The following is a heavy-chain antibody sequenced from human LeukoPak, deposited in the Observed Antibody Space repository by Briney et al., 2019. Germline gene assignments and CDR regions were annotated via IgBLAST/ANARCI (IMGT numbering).Heavy chain of an antibody. V-gene: IGHV4-59*05. CDR3: VKVYYDSSGPAFDP. D-gene: IGHD3-22*01. Sequence: KSSETLSLTCTVSGGSISSYYWSWIRQPPGKGLEWIGSIYYSGSTYYNPSLKSRVTISVDTSKNQFSLKLSSVTAADTAVYYCVKVYYDSSGPAFDPWGQGTLVTVSS. CDR1: GGSISSYY. CDR2: IYYSGST. J-gene: IGHJ5*02.